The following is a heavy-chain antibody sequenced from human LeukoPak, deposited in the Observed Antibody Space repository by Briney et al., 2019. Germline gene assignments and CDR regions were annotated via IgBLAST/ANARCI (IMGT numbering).Heavy chain of an antibody. Sequence: GSLRLSCAASGFTFSSYGMHWVRQAPGKGLEWVAVIWYDGNKKYYPDSVKGRFTISRDNSRNTLYLQMNSLRAEDTAVYYCARRAGNSSAYDYWGQGTLVTVSS. CDR2: IWYDGNKK. D-gene: IGHD3-22*01. CDR1: GFTFSSYG. CDR3: ARRAGNSSAYDY. V-gene: IGHV3-33*03. J-gene: IGHJ4*02.